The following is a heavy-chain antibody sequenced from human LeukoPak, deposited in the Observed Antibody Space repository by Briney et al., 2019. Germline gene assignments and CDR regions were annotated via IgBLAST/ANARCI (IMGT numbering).Heavy chain of an antibody. CDR2: ISDSGGST. CDR3: AKRGLMIRGIIITGFHKEAYYYDC. V-gene: IGHV3-23*01. Sequence: PGGSLRLFCAASGFTFSNYAMSWVREAPGKGREYVSGISDSGGSTYYADSVKGRFIISGDISENTLHLEKKSVRCEDTGVYYCAKRGLMIRGIIITGFHKEAYYYDCWGQGTLVTVSS. CDR1: GFTFSNYA. J-gene: IGHJ4*02. D-gene: IGHD3-10*01.